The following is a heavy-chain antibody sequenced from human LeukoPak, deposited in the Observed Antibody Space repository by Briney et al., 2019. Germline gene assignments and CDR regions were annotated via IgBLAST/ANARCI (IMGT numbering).Heavy chain of an antibody. CDR3: ARRFLEWSAADY. CDR1: GGSISSGSYY. J-gene: IGHJ4*02. V-gene: IGHV4-61*02. D-gene: IGHD3-3*01. CDR2: IYTSGST. Sequence: PSETLSLTCTVSGGSISSGSYYWSWIRQPAGKGLEWIGRIYTSGSTNYNPSLKSRVTISVDTSKNQFSLKLSSVTAADTAVYYCARRFLEWSAADYWGQGTLVTVSS.